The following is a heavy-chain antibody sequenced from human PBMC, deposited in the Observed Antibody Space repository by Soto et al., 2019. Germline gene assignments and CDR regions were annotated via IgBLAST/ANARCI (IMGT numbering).Heavy chain of an antibody. CDR2: IWYDGSNK. J-gene: IGHJ4*02. D-gene: IGHD5-18*01. CDR3: ARAGGYSYGSGFDY. V-gene: IGHV3-33*01. Sequence: QVQLVESGGGVVQPGRSLRLSCAASGFTFSSYGMHWVRQAPVKGLEWVAVIWYDGSNKYYADSVKGRFTISRDNSKNTLYLQMNSLRAEDTAVYYCARAGGYSYGSGFDYWGQGTLVTVSS. CDR1: GFTFSSYG.